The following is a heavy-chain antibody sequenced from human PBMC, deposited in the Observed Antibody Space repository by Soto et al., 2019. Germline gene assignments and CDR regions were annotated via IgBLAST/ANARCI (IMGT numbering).Heavy chain of an antibody. Sequence: EVLLVESGGGLVQPGGSLRLSCAASGFTFSSYAMHWVRQAPGKGLEYVSDITSNGGNTDYASSVKGRFTISRDNSKNTLYLQMGSLRAEDMAVYYCARRIPFGYGMDVWGQGTTVTVSS. CDR2: ITSNGGNT. J-gene: IGHJ6*02. D-gene: IGHD2-21*01. V-gene: IGHV3-64*01. CDR1: GFTFSSYA. CDR3: ARRIPFGYGMDV.